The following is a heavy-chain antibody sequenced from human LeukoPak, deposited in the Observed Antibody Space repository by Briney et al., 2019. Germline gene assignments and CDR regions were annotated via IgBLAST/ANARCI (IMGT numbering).Heavy chain of an antibody. J-gene: IGHJ4*02. Sequence: GGSLRLSCAASGFTFNNFAMIWVRQAPGKGLEWVSTISGSGVSTYYAESVKGRFVISRDKSKETVYLQMNSLRAEDTAVYYCRRDAYNSPRAHIDYWGQGTPVTVSS. V-gene: IGHV3-23*01. CDR2: ISGSGVST. D-gene: IGHD5-24*01. CDR3: RRDAYNSPRAHIDY. CDR1: GFTFNNFA.